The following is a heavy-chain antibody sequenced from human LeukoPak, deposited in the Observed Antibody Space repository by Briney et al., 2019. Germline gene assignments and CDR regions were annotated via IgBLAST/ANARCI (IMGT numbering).Heavy chain of an antibody. V-gene: IGHV1-69*13. CDR1: GGTFSSYA. J-gene: IGHJ4*02. CDR2: IIPIFGTA. CDR3: ARDYYDSSGPAHFDY. Sequence: SVKVSCKASGGTFSSYAVSWVRQAPGQGLEWMGGIIPIFGTANYAQKFQGRVTITADESTSTAYMELSSLRSEDTAVYYCARDYYDSSGPAHFDYWGQGTLVTVSS. D-gene: IGHD3-22*01.